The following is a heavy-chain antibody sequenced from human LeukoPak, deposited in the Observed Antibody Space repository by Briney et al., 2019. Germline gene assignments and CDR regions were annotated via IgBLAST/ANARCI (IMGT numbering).Heavy chain of an antibody. CDR1: GFSLSTSGMC. CDR3: ARTPPVAAAGSFDY. D-gene: IGHD6-13*01. Sequence: ESGPTLVNPTQTLTLTCTFSGFSLSTSGMCVSWIRQPPGEALEWLARIDWDDDKYYSTSLKTRLTISMDTSKNQVVLTMTNMDPVDTATYYCARTPPVAAAGSFDYWGQGTLVTVSS. CDR2: IDWDDDK. J-gene: IGHJ4*02. V-gene: IGHV2-70*11.